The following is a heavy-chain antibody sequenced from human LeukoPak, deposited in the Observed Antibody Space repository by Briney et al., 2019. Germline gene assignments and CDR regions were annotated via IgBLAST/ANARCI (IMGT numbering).Heavy chain of an antibody. J-gene: IGHJ3*02. V-gene: IGHV1-18*01. CDR3: ARGCSGGRCYSVDAFDI. CDR1: GYTFTNYG. D-gene: IGHD2-15*01. Sequence: GASVKVSCKASGYTFTNYGISWVRQAPGQGLEWMGWISAYNGNTNYAQKPQVRISMTTDTSTSTAYMELRSLRSDDTAVYYCARGCSGGRCYSVDAFDIWGQGTVVTVSS. CDR2: ISAYNGNT.